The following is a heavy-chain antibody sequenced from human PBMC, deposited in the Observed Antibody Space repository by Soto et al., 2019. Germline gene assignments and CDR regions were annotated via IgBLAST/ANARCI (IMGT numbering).Heavy chain of an antibody. D-gene: IGHD3-16*02. J-gene: IGHJ4*02. CDR3: TRSAISPYGGLIGPFDY. Sequence: QVQLAQSGAEERKPGASVKVSCEATGYTFTAYAMHWVRQAPGQRLEWMGWINPSNGNTKYSQKFQGRLTIISDTSANTVYMELNSLTSEDTAMYYCTRSAISPYGGLIGPFDYWGQGNLVTVSS. CDR1: GYTFTAYA. V-gene: IGHV1-3*05. CDR2: INPSNGNT.